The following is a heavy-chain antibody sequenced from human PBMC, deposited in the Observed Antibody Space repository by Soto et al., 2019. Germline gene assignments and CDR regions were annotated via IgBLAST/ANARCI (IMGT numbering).Heavy chain of an antibody. V-gene: IGHV5-10-1*01. CDR1: GYSFTTYW. D-gene: IGHD6-13*01. Sequence: PGESLKISCKGSGYSFTTYWISWVRQMPGKGLEWMGRIDPSDSYTNYSPSFQGHVTISADKSISTAYLQWSSLKASDTAMYYYARLPHSSSWYSYYYGMDVWGQGTTVTVSS. J-gene: IGHJ6*02. CDR2: IDPSDSYT. CDR3: ARLPHSSSWYSYYYGMDV.